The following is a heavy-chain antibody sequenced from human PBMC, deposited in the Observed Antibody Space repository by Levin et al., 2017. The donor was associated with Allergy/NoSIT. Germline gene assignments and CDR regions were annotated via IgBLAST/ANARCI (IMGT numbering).Heavy chain of an antibody. CDR3: ARDGYSYGYNYYYYGMDG. J-gene: IGHJ6*02. CDR1: GGSFSGYY. V-gene: IGHV4-34*01. D-gene: IGHD5-18*01. CDR2: INHSGST. Sequence: PSETLSLTCAVYGGSFSGYYWSWIRQPPGKGLEWIGEINHSGSTNYNPSLKSRVTISVDTSKNQFSLKLSSVTAADTAVYYCARDGYSYGYNYYYYGMDGWGQGTTVTVSS.